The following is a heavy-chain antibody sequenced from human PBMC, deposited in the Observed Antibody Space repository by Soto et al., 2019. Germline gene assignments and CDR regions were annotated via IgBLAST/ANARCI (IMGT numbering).Heavy chain of an antibody. CDR1: GYTFTSYG. CDR3: ARGASSSSHLDY. CDR2: ISAYNVNT. D-gene: IGHD6-6*01. V-gene: IGHV1-18*01. J-gene: IGHJ4*02. Sequence: QVQLVQSGAEVKKPGASVKVSCKASGYTFTSYGISWVRQAPGQGLEWMGWISAYNVNTNYAQKLQGRVTMTTDTSSSPAYMALSSLTSDDTAVDYCARGASSSSHLDYWGQGTLVTFSS.